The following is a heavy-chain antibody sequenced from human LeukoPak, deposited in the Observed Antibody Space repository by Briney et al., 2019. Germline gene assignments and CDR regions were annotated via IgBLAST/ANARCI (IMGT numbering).Heavy chain of an antibody. Sequence: PGGSLRLSCAASGVTVSSNYMTWVRQAPGKGLEWVSVIYSGGTTYYADSVKGRFIISRDNSKNTLYLQMNTLRAEDTAMYYCARAADSVYDPFDSWGQGTLVTVSS. J-gene: IGHJ4*02. CDR1: GVTVSSNY. CDR3: ARAADSVYDPFDS. CDR2: IYSGGTT. D-gene: IGHD5/OR15-5a*01. V-gene: IGHV3-66*01.